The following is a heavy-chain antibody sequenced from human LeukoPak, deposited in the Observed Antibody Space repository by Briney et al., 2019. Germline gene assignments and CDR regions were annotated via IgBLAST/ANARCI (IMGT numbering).Heavy chain of an antibody. D-gene: IGHD2-2*01. Sequence: ASVKVFCKASGYTFTSYGISWVRQAPGQGLEWMGWISAYNGNTNYAQKLQGRVTMTTDTSTSTAYMELRSLRSDDTAVYYCARGRVGGYCSSTSCYAFDIWGQGTMVTVSS. V-gene: IGHV1-18*04. CDR3: ARGRVGGYCSSTSCYAFDI. CDR1: GYTFTSYG. J-gene: IGHJ3*02. CDR2: ISAYNGNT.